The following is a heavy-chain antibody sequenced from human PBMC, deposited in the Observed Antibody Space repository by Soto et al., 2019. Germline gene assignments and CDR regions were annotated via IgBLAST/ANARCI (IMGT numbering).Heavy chain of an antibody. CDR3: AKLTSVVVSWDV. CDR2: ISYDGSNK. CDR1: AFTFSSYG. J-gene: IGHJ6*02. V-gene: IGHV3-30*18. Sequence: GGSLRLSCAASAFTFSSYGMHWVRQAPGKGMEWVAVISYDGSNKYYADSVKGRFTISRDNSKNTLYLQMNSLRAEDTAAYYFAKLTSVVVSWDVWSQGARVTVSS. D-gene: IGHD2-2*01.